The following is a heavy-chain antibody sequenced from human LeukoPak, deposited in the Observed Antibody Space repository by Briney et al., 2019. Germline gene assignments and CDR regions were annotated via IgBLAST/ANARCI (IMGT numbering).Heavy chain of an antibody. CDR2: INPNNGDT. CDR3: ARDSSGAGGWFDP. J-gene: IGHJ5*02. V-gene: IGHV1-2*02. CDR1: GYTFTDYY. Sequence: ASAKVSCKASGYTFTDYYMHWVRQAHGQGPEWMGWINPNNGDTFYAQNFQGRVTMTRDRSITTAYMELSSLRSDDTAVYYCARDSSGAGGWFDPWGQGTQVTVSS. D-gene: IGHD1-1*01.